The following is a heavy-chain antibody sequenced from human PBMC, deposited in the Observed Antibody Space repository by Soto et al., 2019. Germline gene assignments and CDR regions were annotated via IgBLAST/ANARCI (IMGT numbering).Heavy chain of an antibody. J-gene: IGHJ6*02. CDR1: GYSFTAYG. CDR3: ARDAPPPELRFLEWHNYDYNGMDV. D-gene: IGHD3-3*01. Sequence: QVQVVQSGDEVKETGASVRVSCKTSGYSFTAYGISWVRQAPGQGLEWMGWIRCYNGKTKYAQKVQGRVTMTTVTSTSTAYMEVRSLRSDDTAIYYCARDAPPPELRFLEWHNYDYNGMDVWGQGTTVTVSS. V-gene: IGHV1-18*01. CDR2: IRCYNGKT.